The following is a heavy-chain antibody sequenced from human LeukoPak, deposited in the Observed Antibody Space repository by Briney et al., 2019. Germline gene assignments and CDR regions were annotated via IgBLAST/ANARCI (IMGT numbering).Heavy chain of an antibody. CDR1: GFTFSDYY. V-gene: IGHV3-11*06. Sequence: GGSLRLSCAASGFTFSDYYMSWIRQAPGKGLEWVSYISSSSTYTNYADSVKGRFTISRDNAKNSLYLQMNSLRAEDTAVYFCAREPSKQHLDIWGQGTLVTVSS. CDR3: AREPSKQHLDI. CDR2: ISSSSTYT. J-gene: IGHJ4*02. D-gene: IGHD6-13*01.